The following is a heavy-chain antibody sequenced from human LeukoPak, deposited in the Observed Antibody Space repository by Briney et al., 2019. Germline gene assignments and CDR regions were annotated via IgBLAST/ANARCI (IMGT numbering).Heavy chain of an antibody. J-gene: IGHJ4*02. CDR2: IIPIFGIA. V-gene: IGHV1-69*13. CDR3: ATHMVRGVSTHFDY. Sequence: GAAVTVSCKASGCTFSSYAISWVRQAPGQGMEWMGRIIPIFGIANYAQKFQGSVTITADESTSTAYMELSSLRSEDTAVYYCATHMVRGVSTHFDYGGQGTLVTVSS. CDR1: GCTFSSYA. D-gene: IGHD3-10*01.